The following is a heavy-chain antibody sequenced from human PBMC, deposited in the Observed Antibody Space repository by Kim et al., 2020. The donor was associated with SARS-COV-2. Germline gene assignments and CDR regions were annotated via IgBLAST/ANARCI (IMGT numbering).Heavy chain of an antibody. CDR1: GYSFTSYW. CDR2: IYPGDSDT. Sequence: GESLKISCKGSGYSFTSYWIGWVRQMPGKGLEWMGIIYPGDSDTRYSPSFQGQVTISADKSISTAYLQWSSLKASDTAMYYCARRDSCSSTSCYRGYDYYYYGLHLWGRKTAVPVSS. J-gene: IGHJ6*02. V-gene: IGHV5-51*01. D-gene: IGHD2-2*01. CDR3: ARRDSCSSTSCYRGYDYYYYGLHL.